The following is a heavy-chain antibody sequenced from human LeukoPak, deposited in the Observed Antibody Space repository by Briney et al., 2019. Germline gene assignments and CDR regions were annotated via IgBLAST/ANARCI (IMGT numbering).Heavy chain of an antibody. Sequence: GGSLRLSCAASGFAFSSYAMSWVRQAPGKGLEWVPSISGSGVSTYYADSVKGRFTISRDNSRNTLYLQMNSLRAEDTAVYCCAKREWGIAVAAPVAFDIWGQGTMVTVSS. V-gene: IGHV3-23*01. J-gene: IGHJ3*02. CDR2: ISGSGVST. CDR1: GFAFSSYA. D-gene: IGHD6-19*01. CDR3: AKREWGIAVAAPVAFDI.